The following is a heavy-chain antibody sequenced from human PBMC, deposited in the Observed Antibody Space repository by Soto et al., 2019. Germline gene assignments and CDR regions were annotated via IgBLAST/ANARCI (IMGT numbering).Heavy chain of an antibody. CDR1: GGSVSSDSYH. CDR3: AARVGATPPIT. D-gene: IGHD1-26*01. Sequence: QVQLEESGPGLVKPSETLSLRCTVSGGSVSSDSYHWCWVRQPPGKGLEWIGNIYYSGSTNYNPSLESRGSMSVDTSKNQFSLKLSSVTAADTAVYYCAARVGATPPITWGQGTLVIVSS. J-gene: IGHJ5*02. CDR2: IYYSGST. V-gene: IGHV4-61*01.